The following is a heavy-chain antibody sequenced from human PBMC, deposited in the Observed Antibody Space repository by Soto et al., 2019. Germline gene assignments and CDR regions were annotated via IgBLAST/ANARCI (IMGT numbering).Heavy chain of an antibody. CDR1: AYTFTDYY. CDR2: INPDSGAT. J-gene: IGHJ6*02. V-gene: IGHV1-2*04. Sequence: GASVKVSCKASAYTFTDYYLHWVRQAPGQGLEWMGWINPDSGATNYARRFQGWVTMTRDTSIGTVYMELNRLKSNDTAVYYCAREGLPILGGRYGMDVWGQGTTVTVSS. CDR3: AREGLPILGGRYGMDV. D-gene: IGHD1-26*01.